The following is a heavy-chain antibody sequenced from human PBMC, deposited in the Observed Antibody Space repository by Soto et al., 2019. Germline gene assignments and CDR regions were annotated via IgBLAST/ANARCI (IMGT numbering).Heavy chain of an antibody. CDR1: GDAISSGARS. J-gene: IGHJ4*02. CDR3: AGAPNLYDFDF. V-gene: IGHV4-31*03. CDR2: IHHSGTT. D-gene: IGHD4-17*01. Sequence: QVQLQESGPGLVKPSETLSLTCTVAGDAISSGARSWSWIRQPPGRGLEWIGSIHHSGTTYYNPSLISRISISLATSQNQFSLTLRSVTAADTAAYWCAGAPNLYDFDFWGQGPLVTVSS.